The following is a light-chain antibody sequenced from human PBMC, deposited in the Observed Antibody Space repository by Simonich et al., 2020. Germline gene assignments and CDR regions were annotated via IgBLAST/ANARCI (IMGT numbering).Light chain of an antibody. V-gene: IGLV3-25*03. CDR3: SSYTSSSTLV. CDR1: ALPKQY. Sequence: SYELTQPPSVSVSPGQTDRITCSGDALPKQYAYWYQQKPGQAPVLVIYKDSERPSGIPERFSGSSSGTTVTLTISGVQAEDEADYYCSSYTSSSTLVFGGGTKLTVL. J-gene: IGLJ2*01. CDR2: KDS.